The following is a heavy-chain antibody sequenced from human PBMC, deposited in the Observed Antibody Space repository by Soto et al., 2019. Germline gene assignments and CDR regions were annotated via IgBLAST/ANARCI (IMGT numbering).Heavy chain of an antibody. V-gene: IGHV3-30-3*01. Sequence: QVQLVESGGGVVQPGRSLRLSCAASGFTFSSYAMHWVRQAPGKGLEWVAVMSYDGSNKYYADSVKARFTISRDNSKNSGYLQMKRVRGEDTAVYCGAREKSPKSRVWHTRHFANWAKVTLVTASS. CDR2: MSYDGSNK. D-gene: IGHD6-19*01. CDR3: AREKSPKSRVWHTRHFAN. J-gene: IGHJ4*02. CDR1: GFTFSSYA.